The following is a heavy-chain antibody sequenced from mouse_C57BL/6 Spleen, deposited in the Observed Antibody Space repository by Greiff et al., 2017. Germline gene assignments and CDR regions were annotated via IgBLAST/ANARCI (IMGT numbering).Heavy chain of an antibody. Sequence: DVMLVESGGDLVKPGGSLKLSCAASGFTFSSYGMSWVRQTPDKRLEWVATISSGGSYTYYPASVKGRFTISRDNAKNTLYLQMSSLKSEDTAMYYCARPYGSSHWYFDVWGTGTTVTVSS. CDR3: ARPYGSSHWYFDV. D-gene: IGHD1-1*01. CDR1: GFTFSSYG. CDR2: ISSGGSYT. V-gene: IGHV5-6*02. J-gene: IGHJ1*03.